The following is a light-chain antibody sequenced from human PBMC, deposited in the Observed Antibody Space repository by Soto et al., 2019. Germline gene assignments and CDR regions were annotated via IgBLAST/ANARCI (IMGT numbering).Light chain of an antibody. J-gene: IGLJ1*01. CDR2: GNS. CDR3: QSYDSSLSGV. CDR1: SSNIGAGYD. V-gene: IGLV1-40*01. Sequence: QSLLTQPPSVSGAPGQRVTISCTGSSSNIGAGYDVHWYQQFPGTAPKLLIYGNSNRPSGVPDRFSGSKSGTSASLAITGLQAEDEADYYCQSYDSSLSGVFGSGTKLTVL.